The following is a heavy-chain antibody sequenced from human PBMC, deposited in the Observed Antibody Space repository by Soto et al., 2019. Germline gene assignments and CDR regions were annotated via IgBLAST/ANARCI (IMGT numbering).Heavy chain of an antibody. CDR1: GFTFSSYG. J-gene: IGHJ6*02. CDR2: IWYDGSNK. D-gene: IGHD2-2*01. CDR3: ARDFDIVVVPAASYYGMDV. Sequence: GWSLRFSCAASGFTFSSYGMHWVRQAPGKGLEWVAVIWYDGSNKYYADSVKGRFTISRDNSKNTLYLQMNSLRAEDTAVYYCARDFDIVVVPAASYYGMDVWGQGTTVTVSS. V-gene: IGHV3-33*01.